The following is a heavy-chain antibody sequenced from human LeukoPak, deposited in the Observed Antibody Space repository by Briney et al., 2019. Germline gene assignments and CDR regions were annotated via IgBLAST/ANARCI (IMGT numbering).Heavy chain of an antibody. Sequence: PSETLSLTCTVSGGSISSYYWSWIRQPAGKGLEWIGRIYTSGSTNYNPSLKSRVTMSVDTSKNQFSLKLSSVTAADTAVYYCARTYYDFWSGYFIFDYWGQGTLVTVSS. CDR3: ARTYYDFWSGYFIFDY. V-gene: IGHV4-4*07. CDR2: IYTSGST. D-gene: IGHD3-3*01. J-gene: IGHJ4*02. CDR1: GGSISSYY.